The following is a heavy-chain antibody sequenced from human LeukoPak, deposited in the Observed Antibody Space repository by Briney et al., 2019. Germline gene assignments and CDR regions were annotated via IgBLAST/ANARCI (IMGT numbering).Heavy chain of an antibody. CDR2: MYYRGTT. CDR3: AREYSRSVVAGSRPDL. D-gene: IGHD2-21*01. J-gene: IGHJ4*02. V-gene: IGHV4-39*02. CDR1: GVSISSSSYY. Sequence: SETLALTCSVSGVSISSSSYYWGWIRQSPGKGLEWIGSMYYRGTTYENSSLKSRLTLSIDTSNNQFSLKLTSVTAADTAVYYCAREYSRSVVAGSRPDLWGQGLLVTVSS.